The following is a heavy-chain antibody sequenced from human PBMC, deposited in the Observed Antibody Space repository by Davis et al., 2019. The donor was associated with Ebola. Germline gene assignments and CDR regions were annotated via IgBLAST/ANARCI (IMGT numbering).Heavy chain of an antibody. CDR1: GYSFSSLG. D-gene: IGHD2-15*01. CDR2: ISAYNGNT. J-gene: IGHJ4*02. Sequence: ASVKVSCKASGYSFSSLGLNWVRQAPGQGLEWMGWISAYNGNTNYAQKLQGRVTMTADTSTSTAYMELRSLRSDDTAVYYCARDLLRDIVVVVAATTPGYWGQGTLVTVSS. CDR3: ARDLLRDIVVVVAATTPGY. V-gene: IGHV1-18*01.